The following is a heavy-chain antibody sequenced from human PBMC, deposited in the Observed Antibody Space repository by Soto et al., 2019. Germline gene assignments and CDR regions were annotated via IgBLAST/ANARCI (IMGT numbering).Heavy chain of an antibody. CDR3: ARSAAYYYDSSGYNAFDI. CDR1: GGTFSSYA. Sequence: GASVKVSCKAAGGTFSSYAISWVRQAPGQGLEWMGGIIPIFGTANYAQKFQGRVTITADESTSTAYMELSSLRSEDTAVYYCARSAAYYYDSSGYNAFDIWGQGTMVTVSS. D-gene: IGHD3-22*01. J-gene: IGHJ3*02. V-gene: IGHV1-69*13. CDR2: IIPIFGTA.